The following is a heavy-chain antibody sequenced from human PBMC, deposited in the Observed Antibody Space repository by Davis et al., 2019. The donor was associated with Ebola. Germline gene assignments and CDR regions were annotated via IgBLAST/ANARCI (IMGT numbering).Heavy chain of an antibody. J-gene: IGHJ3*02. CDR3: ARTLWVGDGFDI. CDR2: IDSTDGTI. V-gene: IGHV1-46*03. CDR1: RYTFSHHH. D-gene: IGHD5-24*01. Sequence: SVHVSCKASRYTFSHHHLHRARQPPGQAREWGGMIDSTDGTINYAPSFRGRVTMTTDTSTTTIHLELTSLRSEDSALYYCARTLWVGDGFDIWGQGAMVTVTS.